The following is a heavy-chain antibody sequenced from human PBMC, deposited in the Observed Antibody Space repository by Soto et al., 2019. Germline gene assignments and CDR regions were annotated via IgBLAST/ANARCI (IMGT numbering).Heavy chain of an antibody. D-gene: IGHD3-10*01. CDR2: INHSGST. Sequence: SETLSLTCTVSGGSISSYYWSWIRQPPGKGLEWIEEINHSGSTNYNPSLKSRVTISVDTSKNQFSLKLSSVTAADTAVYYCASQDYGYFDYWGQGTLVTVSS. V-gene: IGHV4-34*01. CDR3: ASQDYGYFDY. CDR1: GGSISSYY. J-gene: IGHJ4*02.